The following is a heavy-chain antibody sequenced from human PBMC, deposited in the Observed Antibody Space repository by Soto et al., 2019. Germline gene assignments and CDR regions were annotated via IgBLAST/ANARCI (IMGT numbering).Heavy chain of an antibody. J-gene: IGHJ4*02. V-gene: IGHV1-18*01. CDR3: ARLTGYSSGWFDF. D-gene: IGHD6-19*01. CDR1: GYPFSNQG. CDR2: ISTFNGNT. Sequence: QVQMVQSGAGVKNPGASVKASCKAPGYPFSNQGITWVRQVLGQGLEWMGWISTFNGNTNYAQKFQGRVTMTTDTSTNTADMELRSLDSDDTAVYYCARLTGYSSGWFDFWGQGTLVTVSS.